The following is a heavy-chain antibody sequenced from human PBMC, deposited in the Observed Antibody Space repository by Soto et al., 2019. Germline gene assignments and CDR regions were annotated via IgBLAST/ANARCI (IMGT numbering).Heavy chain of an antibody. V-gene: IGHV4-31*03. CDR2: IYYTGST. CDR1: GGSIGSGGYY. J-gene: IGHJ4*02. D-gene: IGHD1-1*01. Sequence: PSETLSLTCSVSGGSIGSGGYYWSWIRQHPGKGLEWIGYIYYTGSTYINPSLRSRVTISVDTSKNQFSLKLNSVTAADTAVYYCARVHNSEIAPRGLDYWGQGTLVTVSS. CDR3: ARVHNSEIAPRGLDY.